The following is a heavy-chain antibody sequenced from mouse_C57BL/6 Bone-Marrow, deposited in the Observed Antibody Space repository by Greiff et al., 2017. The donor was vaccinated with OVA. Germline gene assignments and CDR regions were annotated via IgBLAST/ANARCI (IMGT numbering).Heavy chain of an antibody. D-gene: IGHD2-2*01. J-gene: IGHJ1*03. CDR1: GFNIKDDY. V-gene: IGHV14-4*01. Sequence: EVKLQESGAELVRPGASVKLSCTASGFNIKDDYMHWVKQRPEQGLEWIGWIDPENGDTEYASKFQGKATITADTSSNTAYLQLSSLTSEDTAVYYCTPYGYDGAWWYFDVWGTGTTVTVSS. CDR3: TPYGYDGAWWYFDV. CDR2: IDPENGDT.